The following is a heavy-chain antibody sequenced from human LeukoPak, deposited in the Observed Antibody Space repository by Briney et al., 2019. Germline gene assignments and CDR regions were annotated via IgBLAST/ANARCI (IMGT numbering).Heavy chain of an antibody. CDR2: INSDGSST. Sequence: PGGSLRLSSAASGFTFSSYWMHWVRQAPGKGLVWVSRINSDGSSTSYADSVKGRFTISRDNAKNTLYLQMNSLRAEDTAVYYCARGWVSGYFDLWGRGTLVTVSS. CDR1: GFTFSSYW. CDR3: ARGWVSGYFDL. D-gene: IGHD3-16*01. V-gene: IGHV3-74*01. J-gene: IGHJ2*01.